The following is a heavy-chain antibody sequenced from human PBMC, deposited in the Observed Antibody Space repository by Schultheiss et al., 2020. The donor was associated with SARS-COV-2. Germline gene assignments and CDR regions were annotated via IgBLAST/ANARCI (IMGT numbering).Heavy chain of an antibody. D-gene: IGHD1-26*01. CDR3: ARLGTLSGSIAA. Sequence: SETLSLTCTVSGGSISSGGYYWSWIRQHPGKGLEWIGYIYYSGSTNYNPSLKSRVTISVDTSKNQFSLKLSSVTAADTAVYYCARLGTLSGSIAAWGQGTLVTVSS. CDR2: IYYSGST. CDR1: GGSISSGGYY. V-gene: IGHV4-31*03. J-gene: IGHJ5*02.